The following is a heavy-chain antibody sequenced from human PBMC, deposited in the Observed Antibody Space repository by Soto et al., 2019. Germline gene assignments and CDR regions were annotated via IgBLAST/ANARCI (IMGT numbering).Heavy chain of an antibody. CDR3: ARASVCYNYYGMDV. V-gene: IGHV3-7*01. CDR1: GFTFSMYW. Sequence: EVQLVESGGGLVKPGGSLRLSCVASGFTFSMYWMSWARKAPGKGLEWVANIKQDGSEEFYVDFVKGRFTLSRGNAKNSLFLQMNSVRAEDTAVNFGARASVCYNYYGMDVGGQGSTVIVSS. D-gene: IGHD3-10*01. J-gene: IGHJ6*01. CDR2: IKQDGSEE.